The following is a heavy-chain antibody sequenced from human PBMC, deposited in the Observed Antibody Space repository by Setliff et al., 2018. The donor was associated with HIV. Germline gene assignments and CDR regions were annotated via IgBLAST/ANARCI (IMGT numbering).Heavy chain of an antibody. V-gene: IGHV3-48*01. J-gene: IGHJ4*02. D-gene: IGHD6-13*01. CDR1: GFTVSSNY. CDR3: ARSRAAGFDY. CDR2: ISSSSSTI. Sequence: LRLSCAASGFTVSSNYMNWVRQAPGKGLEWVSYISSSSSTIYYADSVKGRFTISRDNAKNSLYLQMNSLRAEDTAVYYCARSRAAGFDYWGQGTLVTVSS.